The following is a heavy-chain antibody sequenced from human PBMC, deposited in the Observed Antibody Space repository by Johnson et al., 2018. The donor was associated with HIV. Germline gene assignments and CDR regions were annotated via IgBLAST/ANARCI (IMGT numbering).Heavy chain of an antibody. CDR2: IWYDGSNK. D-gene: IGHD3-22*01. CDR3: AKDRYYDSSGPDAFDI. Sequence: QVQLVESGGGLVQPDRSLRLSCAASGFTFSSYGMHWVRQAPGKGLEWVAVIWYDGSNKYYADSVKGRFTISRDNSKNTLYLQMNSLRAEDTAVYYCAKDRYYDSSGPDAFDIWGQGTMVTVSS. J-gene: IGHJ3*02. CDR1: GFTFSSYG. V-gene: IGHV3-33*06.